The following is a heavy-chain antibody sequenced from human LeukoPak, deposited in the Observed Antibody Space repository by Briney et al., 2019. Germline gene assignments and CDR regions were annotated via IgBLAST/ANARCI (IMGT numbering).Heavy chain of an antibody. Sequence: GGSLRLSCAASGFTFSSYSMNWVRQAPGKGLEWVSYISSSSSIIYYADSVKGRFTISRDNAKNSLYLQMNSLRDEDTAVYYCARDGDSSGYYAAFDIWGQGTMVTVSS. D-gene: IGHD3-22*01. CDR3: ARDGDSSGYYAAFDI. V-gene: IGHV3-48*02. J-gene: IGHJ3*02. CDR2: ISSSSSII. CDR1: GFTFSSYS.